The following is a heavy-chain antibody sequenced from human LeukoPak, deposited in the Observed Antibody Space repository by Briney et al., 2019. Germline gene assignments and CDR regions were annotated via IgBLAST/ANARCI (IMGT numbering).Heavy chain of an antibody. CDR1: GFTVSSNY. J-gene: IGHJ2*01. CDR2: IYSGGST. V-gene: IGHV3-53*01. Sequence: PGGSLRLSCAASGFTVSSNYMSWVRQAPGKGLEWVSVIYSGGSTYYADSVKGRFTISRDNSKNTLYLQMNSLRAEDTAVYYCATARIAAARYFGLWGRGTLVTVSS. CDR3: ATARIAAARYFGL. D-gene: IGHD6-13*01.